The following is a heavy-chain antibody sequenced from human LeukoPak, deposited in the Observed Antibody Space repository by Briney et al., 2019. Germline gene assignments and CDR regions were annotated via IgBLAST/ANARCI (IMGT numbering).Heavy chain of an antibody. D-gene: IGHD1-26*01. CDR1: GASISGRTYY. CDR3: ARRGGSGRAFDY. CDR2: IYYTGRT. V-gene: IGHV4-39*01. Sequence: PSETLSVTCSVSGASISGRTYYCGWIRQPPGKGLEWFGSIYYTGRTYDNPSLKSRVTISVDTSKNQFSLKLSSVTAADTAVYYCARRGGSGRAFDYWGQGTLVTVSS. J-gene: IGHJ4*02.